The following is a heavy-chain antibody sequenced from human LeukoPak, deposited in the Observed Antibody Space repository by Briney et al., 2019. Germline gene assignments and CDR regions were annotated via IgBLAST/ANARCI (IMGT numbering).Heavy chain of an antibody. J-gene: IGHJ4*02. CDR2: ITWNSGSI. V-gene: IGHV3-9*01. D-gene: IGHD1-1*01. Sequence: GGSLRLSCAASGFTFDDYAMHWVRQAPGKGLEWVSGITWNSGSIAYADSVKGRFTISRDNAKNSLYLQMSSLRAEDTALYYCAKDRSNNWNYYFDYWGQGTLVTVSS. CDR3: AKDRSNNWNYYFDY. CDR1: GFTFDDYA.